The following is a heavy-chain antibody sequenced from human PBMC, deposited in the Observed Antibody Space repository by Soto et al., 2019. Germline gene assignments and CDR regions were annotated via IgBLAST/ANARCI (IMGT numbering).Heavy chain of an antibody. CDR3: ARRGSGTTFDY. CDR2: IYPDELHT. Sequence: GESLKISCKGSGYSFTNYGIGWVRQMPGKGLEWMGIIYPDELHTRYSPSFQGQVTFSADKSISTAYLHWSSLKASDTAIYYCARRGSGTTFDYWGQGTRVTVSS. D-gene: IGHD1-26*01. J-gene: IGHJ4*02. V-gene: IGHV5-51*01. CDR1: GYSFTNYG.